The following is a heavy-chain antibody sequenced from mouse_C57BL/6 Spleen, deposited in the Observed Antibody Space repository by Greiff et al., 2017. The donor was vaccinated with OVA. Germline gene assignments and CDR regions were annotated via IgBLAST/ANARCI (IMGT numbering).Heavy chain of an antibody. Sequence: VQLQQSGAELVKPGASVKLSCTASGFNIKDYYMHWVKQRTEQGLEWIGRIDPEDGETEYASKFQGKATITADTSSNTAYLQLSSLTSEDTAVDYYARGDGWNGDYWGQGTTLTVSS. D-gene: IGHD2-3*01. CDR3: ARGDGWNGDY. J-gene: IGHJ2*01. V-gene: IGHV14-2*01. CDR2: IDPEDGET. CDR1: GFNIKDYY.